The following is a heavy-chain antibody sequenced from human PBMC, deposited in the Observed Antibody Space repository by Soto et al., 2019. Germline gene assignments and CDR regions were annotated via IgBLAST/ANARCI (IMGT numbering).Heavy chain of an antibody. Sequence: GGSLRLSCAASGFTFSSNYMSWVRQAPGKGLEWVLVIYSCGSTYYADSVKGRFTISRDNSKNTLYLQMNSLRAEDTAVYYCARGGRGYEHFDYWGQGTLVTVSS. CDR2: IYSCGST. CDR3: ARGGRGYEHFDY. J-gene: IGHJ4*02. D-gene: IGHD5-12*01. CDR1: GFTFSSNY. V-gene: IGHV3-66*01.